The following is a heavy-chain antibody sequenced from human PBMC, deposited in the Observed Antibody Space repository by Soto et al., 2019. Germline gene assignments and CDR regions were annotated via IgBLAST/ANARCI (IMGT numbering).Heavy chain of an antibody. D-gene: IGHD6-13*01. CDR1: GGSMSSSSYY. J-gene: IGHJ4*02. CDR2: IYYSGST. CDR3: AGTTYSSSWKLFDY. Sequence: SETLSLTCTVSGGSMSSSSYYWGWIRQPPGKGLEWIGSIYYSGSTYYNPSLRSRVTISVDTSKNQFSLKLSSVTAADTAVYYCAGTTYSSSWKLFDYCGEGTLGTGSS. V-gene: IGHV4-39*01.